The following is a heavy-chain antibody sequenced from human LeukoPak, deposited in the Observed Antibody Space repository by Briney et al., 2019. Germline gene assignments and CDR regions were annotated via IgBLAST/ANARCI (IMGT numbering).Heavy chain of an antibody. CDR1: GGSFSGYY. Sequence: SDTLSLTCAVYGGSFSGYYWSWMRHPPGRGLEGSGELFHSGSPIYNPSLKSRVTISVHTSKNQFSLNLLSVTAAHTAVYYCAVKRRGYSYGYGIGSGGWFDPWGQGTLVTVSS. V-gene: IGHV4-34*12. J-gene: IGHJ5*02. CDR2: LFHSGSP. CDR3: AVKRRGYSYGYGIGSGGWFDP. D-gene: IGHD5-18*01.